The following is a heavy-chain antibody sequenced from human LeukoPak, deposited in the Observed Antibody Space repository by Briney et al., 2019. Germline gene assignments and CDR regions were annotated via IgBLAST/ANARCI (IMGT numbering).Heavy chain of an antibody. V-gene: IGHV4-59*01. CDR1: GGSISSYY. D-gene: IGHD1-7*01. CDR3: ARGSRELYYFDY. Sequence: TSETLSLTCTVSGGSISSYYWSWIRQPPGKGLEWIGYIYCSGSTKYNPSLKSRVTISVDASKTQFSLKLNSVTAADTAVYYCARGSRELYYFDYWGQGTLVTVSS. CDR2: IYCSGST. J-gene: IGHJ4*02.